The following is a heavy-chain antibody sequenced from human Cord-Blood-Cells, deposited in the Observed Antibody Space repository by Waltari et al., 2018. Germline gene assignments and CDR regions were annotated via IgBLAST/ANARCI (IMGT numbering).Heavy chain of an antibody. CDR1: GYSISSGYY. CDR3: ASQIAAAAFDI. D-gene: IGHD6-13*01. J-gene: IGHJ3*02. Sequence: QVQLQESGPGLVKPSETLSLTCAVSGYSISSGYYWGWIRQPPGKGLEWIGSIYHSGSTYYNPSLKSRVTISVDTSKNQFSLKLSSVTAADTAVYYCASQIAAAAFDIWGQGTMVTVSS. CDR2: IYHSGST. V-gene: IGHV4-38-2*01.